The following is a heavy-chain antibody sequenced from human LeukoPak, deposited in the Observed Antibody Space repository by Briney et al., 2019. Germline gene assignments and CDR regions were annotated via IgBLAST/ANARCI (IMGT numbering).Heavy chain of an antibody. V-gene: IGHV1-46*01. CDR1: GYTFTGYY. J-gene: IGHJ3*02. Sequence: ASVKVSCKASGYTFTGYYMHWVRQAPGQGLEWMGIINPSGGSTSYAQKFQGRVTMTRDTSTSTVYMELSSLRSEDTAVYYCARGPLRYFDHAGGAFDIWGQGTMATVSS. CDR3: ARGPLRYFDHAGGAFDI. D-gene: IGHD3-9*01. CDR2: INPSGGST.